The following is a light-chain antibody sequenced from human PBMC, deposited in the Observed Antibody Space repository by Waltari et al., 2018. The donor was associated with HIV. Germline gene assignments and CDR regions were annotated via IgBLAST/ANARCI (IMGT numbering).Light chain of an antibody. V-gene: IGLV1-51*01. CDR2: DNT. J-gene: IGLJ2*01. CDR3: GTWDSSLSAWV. Sequence: QSVLTQPPSVSAAPGQKVTISCSGSSSNIGNNFVSWFQQLPGPAPKLLIYDNTRRPAGIPDRFSGSKSGTSATLGITGLQSGEEADYYCGTWDSSLSAWVFGGGTKLTVL. CDR1: SSNIGNNF.